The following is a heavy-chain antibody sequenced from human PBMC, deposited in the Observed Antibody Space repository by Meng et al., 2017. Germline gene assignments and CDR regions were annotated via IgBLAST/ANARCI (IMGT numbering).Heavy chain of an antibody. D-gene: IGHD5-24*01. CDR1: GGTFSSYA. V-gene: IGHV1-69*13. CDR2: IIPIFGTA. CDR3: ARDLRDGYNYGPSVFDI. Sequence: SVKVSCKASGGTFSSYAISWVRQAPGQRLEWMGGIIPIFGTANYAQKFQGRVTITADESTSTAYMELSSLRSEDTAVYYCARDLRDGYNYGPSVFDIWGQGTMVTVSS. J-gene: IGHJ3*02.